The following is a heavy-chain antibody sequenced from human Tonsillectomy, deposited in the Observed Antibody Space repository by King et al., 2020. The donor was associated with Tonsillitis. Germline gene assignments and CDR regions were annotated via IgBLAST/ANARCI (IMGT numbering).Heavy chain of an antibody. V-gene: IGHV1-18*04. CDR2: ISPYNGNT. CDR1: GYTFINYG. J-gene: IGHJ3*02. CDR3: ARDAQWLLQGNDAFDI. D-gene: IGHD2-15*01. Sequence: HVQLVESGAEVKKPGASVKVSCKASGYTFINYGISWVRQAPGQGLKWMGWISPYNGNTNYAQNRQGRVTMTTDTSTSTAYMELRSLRSDDTAVYYCARDAQWLLQGNDAFDIWGQGTMVTVSS.